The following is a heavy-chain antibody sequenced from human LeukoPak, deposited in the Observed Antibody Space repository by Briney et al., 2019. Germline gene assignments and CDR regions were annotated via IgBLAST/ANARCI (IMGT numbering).Heavy chain of an antibody. CDR2: ISAYNGNT. Sequence: ASVKDSFKASGYAFTSYGISWVRQAPGQGLEWMGWISAYNGNTNYAQKLQGRVTMTTDTSTNTAYMELRSLRSDGTAVYYCARDYYYDSSGYSAVLGYWGQGTLVTVSS. CDR1: GYAFTSYG. CDR3: ARDYYYDSSGYSAVLGY. V-gene: IGHV1-18*01. D-gene: IGHD3-22*01. J-gene: IGHJ4*02.